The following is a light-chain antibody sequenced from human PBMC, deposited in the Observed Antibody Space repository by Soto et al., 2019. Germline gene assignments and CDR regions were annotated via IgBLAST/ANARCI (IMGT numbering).Light chain of an antibody. CDR2: GAS. CDR1: QSIRSN. Sequence: EIVMTQSPDTRSVSTGEGATLSCRVSQSIRSNLAWYQQRPGQAPRLLMYGASTRADGIPARFTGSGSGTEFTLTISSLQSEDFAVYYCQQYHIWPPWTSGQGTKVDIK. V-gene: IGKV3-15*01. CDR3: QQYHIWPPWT. J-gene: IGKJ1*01.